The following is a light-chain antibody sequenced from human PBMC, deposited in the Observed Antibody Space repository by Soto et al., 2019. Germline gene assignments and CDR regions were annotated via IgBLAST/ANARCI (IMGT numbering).Light chain of an antibody. CDR3: CSFTTSSTWL. Sequence: QSALTQPASVSGSPGQSITISCSETSGGIGTYNYVSWYQLHPGKVPKLIIYEVNNRPSGISPRFSGSKSGKTASLTISGLQAEDEADYYCCSFTTSSTWLFGGGTKLTVL. V-gene: IGLV2-23*02. CDR2: EVN. CDR1: SGGIGTYNY. J-gene: IGLJ3*02.